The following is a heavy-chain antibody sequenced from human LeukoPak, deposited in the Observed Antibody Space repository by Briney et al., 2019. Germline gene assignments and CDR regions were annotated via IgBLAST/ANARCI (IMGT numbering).Heavy chain of an antibody. J-gene: IGHJ4*02. D-gene: IGHD3-22*01. CDR3: AKDGGPGNYDSSGYYQPPFDY. CDR2: ISYDGSNK. Sequence: GGSLRLSCAASGFTFSSYAMHWVRQAPGKGLEWVAVISYDGSNKYYADSVKGRFTISRDNSKNTLYLQMNSLRAEDTAVYYCAKDGGPGNYDSSGYYQPPFDYWGQGTLVTVSS. V-gene: IGHV3-30*04. CDR1: GFTFSSYA.